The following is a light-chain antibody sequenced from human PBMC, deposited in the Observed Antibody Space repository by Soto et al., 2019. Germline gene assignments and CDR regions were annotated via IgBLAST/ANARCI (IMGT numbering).Light chain of an antibody. CDR2: QDN. V-gene: IGLV3-1*01. CDR3: QAWDSSTGV. Sequence: SYELTQPPSVSVSPGQTSSVTCSGAKLGDKYACWYQQKPGQSPVLVIYQDNKRPSGIPERFSGSNSGNTATLTISGTQAMDEADYYCQAWDSSTGVFGTGTKSPS. CDR1: KLGDKY. J-gene: IGLJ1*01.